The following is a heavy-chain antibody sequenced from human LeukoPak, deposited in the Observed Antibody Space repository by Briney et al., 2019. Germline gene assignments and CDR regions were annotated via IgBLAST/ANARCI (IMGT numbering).Heavy chain of an antibody. CDR3: VRGRDYGDVGFDP. V-gene: IGHV4-30-2*01. CDR1: GGSISSGGYS. Sequence: SQTLSLTCAVSGGSISSGGYSWRWLRQPPGRGLEWFGYIYHRGSTYSNPSLTSRVTISVDRAKNQFSLKLSSVPAADTAVYCCVRGRDYGDVGFDPWGERTLVTVFS. CDR2: IYHRGST. D-gene: IGHD4-17*01. J-gene: IGHJ5*02.